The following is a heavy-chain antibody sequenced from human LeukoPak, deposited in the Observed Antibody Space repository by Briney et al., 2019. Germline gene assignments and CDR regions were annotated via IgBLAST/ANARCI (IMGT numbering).Heavy chain of an antibody. V-gene: IGHV3-20*04. CDR2: INWNGGTT. J-gene: IGHJ6*02. Sequence: PGGSLRLSCAASGFTFDDYGMRWVRQAPGKGLEWVSGINWNGGTTGYADSVKGRFTISRDNAKNSLYLQMNSVRAEDTALYYCAREGSGSPHYGMDVWGQGTTVTVSS. D-gene: IGHD3-10*01. CDR1: GFTFDDYG. CDR3: AREGSGSPHYGMDV.